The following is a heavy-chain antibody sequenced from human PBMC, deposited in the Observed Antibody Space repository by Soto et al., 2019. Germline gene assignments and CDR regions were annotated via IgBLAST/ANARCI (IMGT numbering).Heavy chain of an antibody. Sequence: QVQLVQSGAEVKKPGSSVNVSCKASGGTFSSYAISWVRQAPGQGLEWMGGIIPIFGTANYAQKFQGRVTITADESTSTAYMELSSLRSEDTAVYYCARYCSGGSCYSLLAFDIWGQGTMVTVSS. CDR3: ARYCSGGSCYSLLAFDI. D-gene: IGHD2-15*01. CDR2: IIPIFGTA. V-gene: IGHV1-69*12. CDR1: GGTFSSYA. J-gene: IGHJ3*02.